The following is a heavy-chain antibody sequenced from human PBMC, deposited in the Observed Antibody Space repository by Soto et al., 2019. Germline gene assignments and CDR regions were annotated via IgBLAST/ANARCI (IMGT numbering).Heavy chain of an antibody. CDR3: ARVGSSGWSPDY. CDR2: IVYSGGP. Sequence: HVQLQESGPGLVKASETLSLTCIVSGGSITGHYWTWFRQPPGKGLAWIGYIVYSGGPNYNPSLKSGVAISVDTSKIQFSLKLSSVTTADTAVYYCARVGSSGWSPDYWFQGTLGTVSS. J-gene: IGHJ4*02. D-gene: IGHD6-19*01. V-gene: IGHV4-59*11. CDR1: GGSITGHY.